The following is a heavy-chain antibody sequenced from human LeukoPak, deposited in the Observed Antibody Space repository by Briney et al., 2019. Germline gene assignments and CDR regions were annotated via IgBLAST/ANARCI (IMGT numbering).Heavy chain of an antibody. CDR3: ARGGHYDSSQQPSDY. V-gene: IGHV1-2*02. Sequence: ASVNVSCKVSGYTFTGYYMHWVLQAPGQGLEWMGWINPNSGGTNYAQKFQGRVTMTRDTSISRAYVELSRLRSDDTAVYYCARGGHYDSSQQPSDYWGQGTLVTVSS. D-gene: IGHD3-22*01. J-gene: IGHJ4*02. CDR1: GYTFTGYY. CDR2: INPNSGGT.